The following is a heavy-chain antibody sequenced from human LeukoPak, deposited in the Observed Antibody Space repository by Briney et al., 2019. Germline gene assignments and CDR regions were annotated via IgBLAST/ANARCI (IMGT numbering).Heavy chain of an antibody. CDR3: ARWSTGSYNNWFDP. CDR1: GGSISSYY. Sequence: PSETLSLTCTVSGGSISSYYWSWIRQPPGKGLEWIGYIYYSGSINYNPSLNSRVTISVDTSKNRFSLKLSSVTAPDTAVYYYARWSTGSYNNWFDPWGQGTLVTVSS. D-gene: IGHD1-26*01. J-gene: IGHJ5*02. V-gene: IGHV4-59*01. CDR2: IYYSGSI.